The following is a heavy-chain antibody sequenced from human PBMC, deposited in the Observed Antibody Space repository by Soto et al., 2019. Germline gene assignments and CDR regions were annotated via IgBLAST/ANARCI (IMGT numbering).Heavy chain of an antibody. CDR2: MNPKSGGA. CDR1: GYTFTDYY. CDR3: TRENIEHSDGLYDAFDI. J-gene: IGHJ3*02. D-gene: IGHD5-18*01. Sequence: GASVKVSCKTSGYTFTDYYTHWVRQAPGQGLEWMGWMNPKSGGAYFAQKFQGRVTLTRDTSIGTAYIEVNSLTSDDTAVYFCTRENIEHSDGLYDAFDIWGQGTTVTV. V-gene: IGHV1-2*02.